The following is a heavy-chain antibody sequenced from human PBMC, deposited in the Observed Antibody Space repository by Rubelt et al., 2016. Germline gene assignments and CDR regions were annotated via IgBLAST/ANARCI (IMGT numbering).Heavy chain of an antibody. V-gene: IGHV3-15*01. CDR2: IKSKTDGGTT. CDR1: GFTYTYST. D-gene: IGHD5-18*01. J-gene: IGHJ4*02. CDR3: TTDTAMDNDFDY. Sequence: ASGFTYTYSTMTWVRQAPGKGLEWVGRIKSKTDGGTTDYAAPVKGRFTISRDDSKNTLYLQMNSLKTEDTAVYYCTTDTAMDNDFDYWGQGTLVTVSS.